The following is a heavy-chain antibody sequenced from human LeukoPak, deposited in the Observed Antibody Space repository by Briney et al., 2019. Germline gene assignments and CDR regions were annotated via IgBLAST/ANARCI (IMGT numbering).Heavy chain of an antibody. CDR3: ARDHDSSVRGFDY. Sequence: PGGSLRLSCAASGFNFSSYEMNWVRQAPGKGLEWVSYISSSGSTIYYADSVKGRFTISRDNAKNSLYLQMNSLRAEDTAVYYCARDHDSSVRGFDYWGQGTLVTVSS. V-gene: IGHV3-48*03. CDR2: ISSSGSTI. CDR1: GFNFSSYE. J-gene: IGHJ4*02. D-gene: IGHD3-22*01.